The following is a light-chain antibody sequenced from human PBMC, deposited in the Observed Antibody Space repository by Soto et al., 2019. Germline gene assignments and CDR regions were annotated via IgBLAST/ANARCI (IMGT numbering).Light chain of an antibody. V-gene: IGLV1-40*01. CDR2: GNI. CDR3: QYYVSTLSARYV. Sequence: QSVLSQPPSVSGAPGQRVTISCTWSSSNIGAGYDVHWYQQRPGTAPKLLIFGNINRPSGVPDRFSSSKSGTSASLAITGLQAEDEGDYYCQYYVSTLSARYVFGTGTKVTVL. J-gene: IGLJ1*01. CDR1: SSNIGAGYD.